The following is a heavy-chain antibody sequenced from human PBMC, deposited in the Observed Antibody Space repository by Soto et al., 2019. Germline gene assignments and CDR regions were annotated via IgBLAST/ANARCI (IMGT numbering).Heavy chain of an antibody. V-gene: IGHV3-15*01. CDR2: IKSKTDGGTT. D-gene: IGHD3-3*01. CDR3: TTLYYDFWSGYPNYYYYYMDF. Sequence: EVQLVESGGGLVKPGGSLRLSCAASGFTFSNAWMSWVRQAPGKGLEWVGRIKSKTDGGTTDYAAPVKGRFTISRDDSKNTLYLQMNSLKTEDTAVYYCTTLYYDFWSGYPNYYYYYMDFWGKGTTVTVSS. CDR1: GFTFSNAW. J-gene: IGHJ6*03.